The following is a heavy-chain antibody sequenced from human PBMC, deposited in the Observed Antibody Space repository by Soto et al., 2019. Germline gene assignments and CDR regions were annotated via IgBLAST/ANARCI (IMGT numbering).Heavy chain of an antibody. CDR3: ARDRWDYYDSSGNNWFDP. CDR1: GFTFTSSA. D-gene: IGHD3-22*01. CDR2: IVVGSGNT. V-gene: IGHV1-58*01. Sequence: SVKVSCKASGFTFTSSAVQWVRQARGQRLEWIGWIVVGSGNTNYAQKFQERVTMTTDTSTSTAYMELRSLRSDDTAVYYCARDRWDYYDSSGNNWFDPWGQGTLVTVSS. J-gene: IGHJ5*02.